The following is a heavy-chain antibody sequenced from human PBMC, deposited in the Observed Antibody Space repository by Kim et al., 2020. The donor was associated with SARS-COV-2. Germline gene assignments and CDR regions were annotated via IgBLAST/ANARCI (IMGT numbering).Heavy chain of an antibody. D-gene: IGHD1-7*01. CDR1: GGSFSGYY. CDR3: ARAKLELRRGGRKNDAFDI. V-gene: IGHV4-34*01. CDR2: INHSGST. Sequence: SETLSLTCAVYGGSFSGYYWSWIRQPPGKGLEWIGEINHSGSTNYNPSLKSRVTISVDTSKNQFSLKLSSVTAADTAVYYCARAKLELRRGGRKNDAFDIWGQGTMVTVSS. J-gene: IGHJ3*02.